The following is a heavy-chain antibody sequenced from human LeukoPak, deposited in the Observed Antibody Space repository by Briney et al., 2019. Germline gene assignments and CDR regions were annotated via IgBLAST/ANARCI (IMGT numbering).Heavy chain of an antibody. D-gene: IGHD6-13*01. V-gene: IGHV3-23*01. CDR1: GFTFSSYA. CDR2: ISGSCGST. Sequence: GGSLRLSCAASGFTFSSYAMSWVRQAPGKGLEWVSAISGSCGSTYYADSVKGRFTISRDNSKNTLYLQMNSLRAEDTAVYYCDRIAEAGPDAFDIWGQGTMVPVSS. J-gene: IGHJ3*02. CDR3: DRIAEAGPDAFDI.